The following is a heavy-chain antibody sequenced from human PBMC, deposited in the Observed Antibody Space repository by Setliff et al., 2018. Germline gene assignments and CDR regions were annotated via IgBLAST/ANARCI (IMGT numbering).Heavy chain of an antibody. D-gene: IGHD2-21*02. CDR2: LSHSGSS. CDR3: AGATGVTYTWYFEH. J-gene: IGHJ1*01. Sequence: SETLSLTCTVSGASINNHFWSWIRQPPGKGLEWIGYLSHSGSSNYNPSLKSRVTMLVDTSKNQFSLKLSSVTAADTAVYYCAGATGVTYTWYFEHWGQGSLVTVSS. CDR1: GASINNHF. V-gene: IGHV4-59*11.